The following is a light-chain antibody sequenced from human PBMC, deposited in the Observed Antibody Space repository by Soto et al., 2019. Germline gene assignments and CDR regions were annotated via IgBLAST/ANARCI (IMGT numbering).Light chain of an antibody. CDR3: SSYTSSSTLV. CDR2: DVS. Sequence: QSALTQHASVSGSPGQSITISCTGTSSDVGGYNYVSWYQHHPGKAPKLMIYDVSNRPSGVSNRFSGSKSGNTASLTISGLQAEDEADYYCSSYTSSSTLVFGAGTKLTVL. CDR1: SSDVGGYNY. J-gene: IGLJ2*01. V-gene: IGLV2-14*03.